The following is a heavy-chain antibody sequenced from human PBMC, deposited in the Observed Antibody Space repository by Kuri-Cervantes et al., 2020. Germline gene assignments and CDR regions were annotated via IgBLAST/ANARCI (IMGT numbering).Heavy chain of an antibody. CDR1: GFTFSSYS. CDR3: ARDRSSGYYYSLDY. D-gene: IGHD3-22*01. Sequence: GESLKISCAASGFTFSSYSMNWVRQAPGKGLEWVSVIYSGGSTYYADSVKGRFTISRDNSKSTLYLQMNSLRAEDTAVYYCARDRSSGYYYSLDYWGQGTLVTVSS. V-gene: IGHV3-66*01. CDR2: IYSGGST. J-gene: IGHJ4*02.